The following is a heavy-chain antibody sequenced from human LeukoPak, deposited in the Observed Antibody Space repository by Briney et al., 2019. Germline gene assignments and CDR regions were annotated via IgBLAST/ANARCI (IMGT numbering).Heavy chain of an antibody. J-gene: IGHJ4*02. D-gene: IGHD3-10*01. CDR2: IYYSGST. Sequence: PSETLSLTCTVSGGSISSSSYYWGWIRQPPGKGLEWIGSIYYSGSTYYNPSLKSRVTISVDTSKNQFSLKLSSVTAADTAVYYCARGTYGSGSPVWGQGTLVTVSS. CDR1: GGSISSSSYY. CDR3: ARGTYGSGSPV. V-gene: IGHV4-39*07.